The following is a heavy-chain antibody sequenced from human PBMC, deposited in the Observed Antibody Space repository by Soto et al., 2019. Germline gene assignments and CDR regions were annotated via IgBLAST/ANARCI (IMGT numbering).Heavy chain of an antibody. V-gene: IGHV3-23*01. CDR1: GFIFSSYA. D-gene: IGHD3-10*01. J-gene: IGHJ4*02. Sequence: GGSLRLSCAASGFIFSSYAMNWVRQAPGKGLEWVSGISGSGVSAYYADSVKGRFSISRDNSKNTLYLQMNSLRAEDTAIYYCVKVRGGFYTYYFDYWGQGTLVTVSS. CDR3: VKVRGGFYTYYFDY. CDR2: ISGSGVSA.